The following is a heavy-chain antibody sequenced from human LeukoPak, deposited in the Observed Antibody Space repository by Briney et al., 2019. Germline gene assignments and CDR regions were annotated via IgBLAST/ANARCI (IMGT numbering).Heavy chain of an antibody. CDR3: ARRVGYCSSTSCPPAYYYGMDV. CDR1: GGSFSGYY. V-gene: IGHV4-34*01. CDR2: INHSGST. D-gene: IGHD2-2*01. Sequence: SETLSLTCAVHGGSFSGYYWSWIRQPPGKGLEWIGEINHSGSTNYNPSLKSRVTISVDTSKNQFSLKLSSVTAADTAVYYCARRVGYCSSTSCPPAYYYGMDVWGQGTTVTVSS. J-gene: IGHJ6*02.